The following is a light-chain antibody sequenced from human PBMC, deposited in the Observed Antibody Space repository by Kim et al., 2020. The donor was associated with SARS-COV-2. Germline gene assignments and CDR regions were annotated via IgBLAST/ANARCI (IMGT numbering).Light chain of an antibody. Sequence: GGRATRAGRASQSVGTAVAWYQHKPGQAPRLVIHDASNRATGVPARFSGSGSGTDFTLTISSLEPEDFGVYYCQQRRDWPSLTFGGGTKVDIK. CDR1: QSVGTA. CDR3: QQRRDWPSLT. V-gene: IGKV3-11*01. CDR2: DAS. J-gene: IGKJ4*01.